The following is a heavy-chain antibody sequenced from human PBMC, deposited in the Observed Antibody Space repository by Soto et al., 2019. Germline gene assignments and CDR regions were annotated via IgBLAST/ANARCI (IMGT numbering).Heavy chain of an antibody. CDR2: INNGGGT. D-gene: IGHD6-19*01. CDR3: ATSSDWSPLLDY. V-gene: IGHV1-2*02. CDR1: QYTFTNYY. Sequence: ASVKVSGKASQYTFTNYYLHWVRQAPGQRPEWMGWINNGGGTIYAQKFQGRLTMTRDTSITTAYMELSRLSSDDTAFYYCATSSDWSPLLDYWVQGTLVTVSS. J-gene: IGHJ4*02.